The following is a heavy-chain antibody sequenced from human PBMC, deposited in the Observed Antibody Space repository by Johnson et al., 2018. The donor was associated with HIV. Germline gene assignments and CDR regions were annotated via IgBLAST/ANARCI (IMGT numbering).Heavy chain of an antibody. CDR2: IKQDGSEK. J-gene: IGHJ3*02. Sequence: VQLVESGGGLVQPGGSLRLSCAASGFTFSSCWMSWVRQAPGKGLEWVANIKQDGSEKYYVDSVKGRFTISRDNSKNTLYLQMNSLRAEDTAVYYCARVGQWLVHCTVCAFDIWGQGTMVTVAS. D-gene: IGHD6-19*01. CDR1: GFTFSSCW. CDR3: ARVGQWLVHCTVCAFDI. V-gene: IGHV3-7*01.